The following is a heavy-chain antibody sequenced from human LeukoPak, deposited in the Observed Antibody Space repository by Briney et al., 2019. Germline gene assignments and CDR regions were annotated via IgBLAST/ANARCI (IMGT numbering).Heavy chain of an antibody. Sequence: PSGTLSLTCAVSGGSISSSNWWSWVRQPPGKGLEWIGEIYHSGSTNYNPSLKSRVTISVDTSKNQFSLKLSSVTAADTAVYYCARPANRIAAAGKERCWFDPWGQGTLVTVSS. D-gene: IGHD6-13*01. J-gene: IGHJ5*02. CDR3: ARPANRIAAAGKERCWFDP. CDR2: IYHSGST. V-gene: IGHV4-4*02. CDR1: GGSISSSNW.